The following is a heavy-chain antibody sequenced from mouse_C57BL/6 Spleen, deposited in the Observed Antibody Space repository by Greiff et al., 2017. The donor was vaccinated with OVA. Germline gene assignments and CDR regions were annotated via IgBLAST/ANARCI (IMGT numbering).Heavy chain of an antibody. Sequence: QVQLQQPGAELVKPGASVKLSCKASGYTFTSYWMQWVKQRPGQGLEWIGEIDPSDSYTNYNQKLKGKATLTVDTSSSTSYLQISSLTSEDSAVYDSAKERDYGSSPFDYWGQGTTLTVSS. CDR3: AKERDYGSSPFDY. CDR2: IDPSDSYT. V-gene: IGHV1-50*01. D-gene: IGHD1-1*01. J-gene: IGHJ2*01. CDR1: GYTFTSYW.